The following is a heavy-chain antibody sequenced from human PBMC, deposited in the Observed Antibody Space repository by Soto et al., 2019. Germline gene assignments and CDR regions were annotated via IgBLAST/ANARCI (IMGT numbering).Heavy chain of an antibody. CDR2: INAGNGNI. CDR1: GYTFTSYG. V-gene: IGHV1-3*01. J-gene: IGHJ3*02. CDR3: ARDLGYCSSTSCYLDAFDI. D-gene: IGHD2-2*01. Sequence: ASVKVSCKASGYTFTSYGISWVRQAPGQRLEWMGWINAGNGNIKYSQKFQGRVTITRDTSASTAYMELSSLRSEDTAVYYCARDLGYCSSTSCYLDAFDIWGQGTMVTVSS.